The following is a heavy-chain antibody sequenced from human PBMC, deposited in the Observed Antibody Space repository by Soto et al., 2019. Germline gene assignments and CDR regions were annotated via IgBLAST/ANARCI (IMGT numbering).Heavy chain of an antibody. CDR2: IDYNGVT. J-gene: IGHJ4*02. D-gene: IGHD2-2*01. Sequence: PSETLSLTCSVSGASISSRDYYGGWIRQTPGKGLEWIWNIDYNGVTYYNPSLKSRVTVSKDTSKNQFSLKVASVTAADTAIYYCGRVMIGTSRHTDSDYWGQGTQVTVSS. CDR1: GASISSRDYY. CDR3: GRVMIGTSRHTDSDY. V-gene: IGHV4-39*01.